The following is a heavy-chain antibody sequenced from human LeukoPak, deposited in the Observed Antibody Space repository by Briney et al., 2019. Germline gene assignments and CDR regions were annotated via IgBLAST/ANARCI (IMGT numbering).Heavy chain of an antibody. D-gene: IGHD6-6*01. Sequence: PSETLSLTCSVSGDSISHGTYYWSWIRQPGGQGLEWIGRIYTTGVTNYNPSLKTRVTISVDPSLNQFSLNLTSVTAADTAVYYCAREFLASRRNWVDPWGQGTLVTVSS. CDR1: GDSISHGTYY. J-gene: IGHJ5*02. V-gene: IGHV4-61*02. CDR2: IYTTGVT. CDR3: AREFLASRRNWVDP.